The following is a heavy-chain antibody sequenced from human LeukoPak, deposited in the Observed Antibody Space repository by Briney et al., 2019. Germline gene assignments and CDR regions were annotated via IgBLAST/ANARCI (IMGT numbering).Heavy chain of an antibody. J-gene: IGHJ6*03. Sequence: SVKVSCKASGYTFTGYYIHWVRQAPGQGLEWMGGIIPIFGTANYAQKFQGRVTITADKSTSTAYMELSSLRSEDTAVYYCARSTTVTLYYYYMDVWGKGTTVTVSS. CDR2: IIPIFGTA. V-gene: IGHV1-69*06. CDR3: ARSTTVTLYYYYMDV. D-gene: IGHD4-17*01. CDR1: GYTFTGYY.